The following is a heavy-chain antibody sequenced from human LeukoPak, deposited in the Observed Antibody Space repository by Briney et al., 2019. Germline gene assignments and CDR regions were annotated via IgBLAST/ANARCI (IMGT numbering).Heavy chain of an antibody. CDR2: INHSGST. V-gene: IGHV4-34*01. J-gene: IGHJ3*02. CDR1: GGSFSGYY. Sequence: SETLSLTCAVYGGSFSGYYWSWIRQPPGKGLEWIGEINHSGSTNYNPSLRSRVTISVDTSKNQFSLKLSSVTAADTAVYYCARATGDDAFDIWGQGTMVTVSS. D-gene: IGHD2-21*01. CDR3: ARATGDDAFDI.